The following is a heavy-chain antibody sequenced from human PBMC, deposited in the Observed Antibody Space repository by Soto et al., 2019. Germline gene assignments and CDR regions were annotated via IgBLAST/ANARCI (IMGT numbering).Heavy chain of an antibody. J-gene: IGHJ2*01. Sequence: EVQLVESGGGLVQPGGSLRLSCAASGFTFSSYTMHWVRQAPGKGLECVSSISGNGGSTDYANSVKGRFKITRDNSKNTLFLQMGSLRVEDMAVYYCARRATYYYFDLWGRGPLVTVSS. V-gene: IGHV3-64*01. CDR2: ISGNGGST. CDR1: GFTFSSYT. CDR3: ARRATYYYFDL.